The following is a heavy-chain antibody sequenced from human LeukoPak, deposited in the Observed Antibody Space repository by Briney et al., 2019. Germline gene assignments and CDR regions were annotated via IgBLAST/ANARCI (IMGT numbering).Heavy chain of an antibody. CDR3: ARILDNAGHNWFDP. V-gene: IGHV4-31*03. Sequence: SETLSLTCTVSGGSISSGGYYWSWIRQHPGKGLEWIGYIYYSGSTYYNPSLKSRVTISVDTSKNQFSLKLSSVTAADTAVYYCARILDNAGHNWFDPWGQGTLVTVSS. CDR2: IYYSGST. CDR1: GGSISSGGYY. D-gene: IGHD2-15*01. J-gene: IGHJ5*02.